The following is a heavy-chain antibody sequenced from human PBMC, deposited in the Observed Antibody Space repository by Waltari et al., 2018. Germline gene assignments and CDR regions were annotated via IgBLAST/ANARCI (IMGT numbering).Heavy chain of an antibody. J-gene: IGHJ6*02. D-gene: IGHD3-10*01. V-gene: IGHV4-39*07. CDR1: GGSISSSSYY. CDR2: IFYSGST. CDR3: ARGTRVQGVIIFGMDV. Sequence: QLQLQESGPGLVKPSETLSLTCTVSGGSISSSSYYWGWIRQPPGKGLEWIGSIFYSGSTYYNPSLKSRVTISVDTSKNQFSLKLSSVTAADTAVYYCARGTRVQGVIIFGMDVWGQGTTVTVSS.